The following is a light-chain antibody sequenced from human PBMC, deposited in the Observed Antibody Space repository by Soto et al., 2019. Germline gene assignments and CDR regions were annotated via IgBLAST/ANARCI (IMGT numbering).Light chain of an antibody. CDR3: QQYNNWTPWT. J-gene: IGKJ1*01. Sequence: TPSQGTLPFSQSDIPSLSCSASQSVSSNLAWYQQKPGQAPRLLIYGASTRATGIPARFSGSGSGTEFTLTISSLQSEDFAVYYCQQYNNWTPWTFGKGTKV. V-gene: IGKV3-15*01. CDR2: GAS. CDR1: QSVSSN.